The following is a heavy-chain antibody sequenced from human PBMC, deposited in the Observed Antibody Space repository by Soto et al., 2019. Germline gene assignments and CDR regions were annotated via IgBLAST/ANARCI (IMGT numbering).Heavy chain of an antibody. CDR1: GDSVSSNSAA. J-gene: IGHJ5*02. Sequence: SQTLSLTCAISGDSVSSNSAAWNWIRQSPSRGLEWLGRTYYRSKWYNDYAVSVKSRITINPDTSKNQFSLQLNSVTAEDTAVYYCARRLSELELLEGNWFDPWGQGTLVTVSS. D-gene: IGHD1-7*01. CDR3: ARRLSELELLEGNWFDP. CDR2: TYYRSKWYN. V-gene: IGHV6-1*01.